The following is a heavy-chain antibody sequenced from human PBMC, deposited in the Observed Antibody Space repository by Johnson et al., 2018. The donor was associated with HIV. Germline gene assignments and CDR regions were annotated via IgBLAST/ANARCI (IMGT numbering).Heavy chain of an antibody. Sequence: VQLVESGGGVVQPGRSLRLSCAASGFTFSSYAMHWVRQAPAKGLEWVANIKQDGSERHYVDSVKGRFTVSRDNAKNSLYLQVNSLRGEDTAVYYCARDTSTASGSYYGAFDIWGQGTVVTVSS. D-gene: IGHD3-10*01. V-gene: IGHV3-7*01. CDR3: ARDTSTASGSYYGAFDI. CDR2: IKQDGSER. CDR1: GFTFSSYA. J-gene: IGHJ3*02.